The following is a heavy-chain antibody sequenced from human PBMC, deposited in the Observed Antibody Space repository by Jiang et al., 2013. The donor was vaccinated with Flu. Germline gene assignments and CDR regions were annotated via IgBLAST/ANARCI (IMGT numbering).Heavy chain of an antibody. V-gene: IGHV4-59*01. CDR3: AREGGRDGYRNRPFDY. J-gene: IGHJ4*02. D-gene: IGHD5-24*01. CDR2: IYYDGST. CDR1: GVSISGYY. Sequence: GLVKPSETLSLTCSVSGVSISGYYWSWIRQPPGKGLEWIGYIYYDGSTNYNPSLKSRVTISIDTSKNQFSLKLSSVTAADTAVYYCAREGGRDGYRNRPFDYWGQGTLVTVSS.